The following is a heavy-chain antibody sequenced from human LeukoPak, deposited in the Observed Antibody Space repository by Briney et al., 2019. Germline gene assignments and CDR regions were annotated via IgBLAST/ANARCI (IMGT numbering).Heavy chain of an antibody. D-gene: IGHD1-26*01. CDR3: ASNSGSYYPYYDYYYMDV. V-gene: IGHV4-59*08. J-gene: IGHJ6*03. CDR2: IYYSGST. CDR1: GGSISSYY. Sequence: SETLSLTCTVSGGSISSYYWSWIRQPPGKGLEWIGYIYYSGSTNYNPSLKSRVTISVDTSKNQFSLKLSSVTAADTAVYYCASNSGSYYPYYDYYYMDVWGKGTTVTVSS.